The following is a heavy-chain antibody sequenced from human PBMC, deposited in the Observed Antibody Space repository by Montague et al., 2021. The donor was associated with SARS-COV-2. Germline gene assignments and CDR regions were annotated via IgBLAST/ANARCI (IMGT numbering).Heavy chain of an antibody. V-gene: IGHV4-61*01. CDR3: ARAILQTYYDIFTGYYQTPYGMDV. CDR1: GGSVSSGSYY. CDR2: IYYSGST. J-gene: IGHJ6*02. D-gene: IGHD3-9*01. Sequence: SETLSLTCTVSGGSVSSGSYYWSWIRQPPGKGLEWIGYIYYSGSTNYNPSLKSRVTISVDTSKNQFSLKLSSVTAADTAVYYCARAILQTYYDIFTGYYQTPYGMDVWGQGTTVTVSS.